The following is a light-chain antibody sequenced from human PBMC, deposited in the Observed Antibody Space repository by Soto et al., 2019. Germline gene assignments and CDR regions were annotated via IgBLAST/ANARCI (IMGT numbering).Light chain of an antibody. CDR3: SSYTSSSTPV. CDR2: EVS. CDR1: SSDVGGYNY. Sequence: QSALTQPASASGSPGQSITISCTGTSSDVGGYNYVSWYQQHPGKAPKLMIYEVSNRPSGVSNRFSGSKSGNTASLTISGLQAEDEADYYCSSYTSSSTPVFGTGTKVTVL. V-gene: IGLV2-14*01. J-gene: IGLJ1*01.